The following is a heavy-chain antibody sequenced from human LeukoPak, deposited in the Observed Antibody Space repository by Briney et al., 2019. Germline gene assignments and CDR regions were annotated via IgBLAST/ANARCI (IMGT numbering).Heavy chain of an antibody. J-gene: IGHJ4*02. CDR1: GFTLSGYA. Sequence: GGSLRLSRAASGFTLSGYAMSWVRQAPGKGLEWVSLISGSGIGTYYADSVKGRFTISRDTSKNTLYLQMYSLRAEDTAVYYCAIQGDSGSYGHWGQGTLVSVSS. CDR3: AIQGDSGSYGH. D-gene: IGHD1-26*01. V-gene: IGHV3-23*01. CDR2: ISGSGIGT.